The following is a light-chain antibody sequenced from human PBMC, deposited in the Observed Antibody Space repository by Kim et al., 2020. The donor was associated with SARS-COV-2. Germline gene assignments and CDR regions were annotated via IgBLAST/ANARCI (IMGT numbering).Light chain of an antibody. J-gene: IGKJ2*01. Sequence: SPGERATPSRRASQSVSSNLAWYQQTPGQAPRLPIYGASTRATGIPDRFSGSGSGTEFTLTISSLQSEDFAVYYCQQYNNWPPMYTFGQGTKLEI. CDR1: QSVSSN. CDR2: GAS. V-gene: IGKV3-15*01. CDR3: QQYNNWPPMYT.